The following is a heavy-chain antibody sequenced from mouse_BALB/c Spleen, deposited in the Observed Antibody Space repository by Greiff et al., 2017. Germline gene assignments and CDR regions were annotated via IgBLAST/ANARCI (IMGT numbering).Heavy chain of an antibody. CDR1: GYAFTNYL. CDR2: INPGSGGT. J-gene: IGHJ3*01. V-gene: IGHV1-54*01. D-gene: IGHD1-1*01. CDR3: ATYGSSYPFAY. Sequence: QVQLKESGAELVRPGTSVKVSCKASGYAFTNYLIEWVKQRPGQGLEWIGVINPGSGGTNYNEKFKGKATLTADKSSSTAYMQLSSLTSDDSAVYFCATYGSSYPFAYWGQGTLVTVSA.